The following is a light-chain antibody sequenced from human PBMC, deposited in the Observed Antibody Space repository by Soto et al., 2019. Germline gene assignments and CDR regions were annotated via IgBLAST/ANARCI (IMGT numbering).Light chain of an antibody. J-gene: IGLJ2*01. V-gene: IGLV2-14*01. Sequence: QSALTQPASVSGSPGQSITISCTGTSSDIGGHNYVSWYQQHPGKAPKLMIYDVTNRPSGVSNRFSGSKSGNTASLTISGLQAEDEADYYCSSYTSSNTLVLFGGGTKPTVL. CDR1: SSDIGGHNY. CDR2: DVT. CDR3: SSYTSSNTLVL.